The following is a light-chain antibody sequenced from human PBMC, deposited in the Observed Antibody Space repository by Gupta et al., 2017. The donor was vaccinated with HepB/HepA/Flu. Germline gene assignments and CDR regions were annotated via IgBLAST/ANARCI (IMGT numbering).Light chain of an antibody. J-gene: IGKJ1*01. CDR3: QQYDTSTWT. V-gene: IGKV3-20*01. CDR2: AIS. Sequence: EIGWRHLPGPLPLSPGERATLSCRTSQTVWDSQLAWYQQKPGQPPRLLIYAISIRATGIPDRVSGGGSGTDFTLTINRLEPEDFAVYYCQQYDTSTWTFGPGTRVEIK. CDR1: QTVWDSQ.